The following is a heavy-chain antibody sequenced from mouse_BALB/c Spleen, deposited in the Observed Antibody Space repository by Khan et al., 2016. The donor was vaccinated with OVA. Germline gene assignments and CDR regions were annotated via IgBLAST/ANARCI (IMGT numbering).Heavy chain of an antibody. J-gene: IGHJ1*01. V-gene: IGHV1S137*01. CDR2: ISTYSGNT. CDR3: ARPSTSRAFFDV. CDR1: GYTFTDYA. Sequence: QMQLEESGPELVRPGVSVKISCKGSGYTFTDYAMHWVKQSHAKSLEWIGVISTYSGNTNYNQKFKGKATMTVDKSSSTAYMELARLTSEESSIYYCARPSTSRAFFDVWGAGATVTVSS. D-gene: IGHD1-1*01.